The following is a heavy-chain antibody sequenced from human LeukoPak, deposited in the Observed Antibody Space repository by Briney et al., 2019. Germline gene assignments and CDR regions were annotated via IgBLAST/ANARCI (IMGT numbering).Heavy chain of an antibody. J-gene: IGHJ6*03. V-gene: IGHV3-48*01. D-gene: IGHD2-8*01. CDR2: ISSSSSTI. CDR3: ARAIPYIVLYYYYMDV. Sequence: GGSLRLSCAASGFTFSSYSMNWVRQAPGKGLEWVSYISSSSSTIYYADSVKGRFTISRDNAKNSLYLQMNSLRAEDTAVYYCARAIPYIVLYYYYMDVWGKGTTVTVSS. CDR1: GFTFSSYS.